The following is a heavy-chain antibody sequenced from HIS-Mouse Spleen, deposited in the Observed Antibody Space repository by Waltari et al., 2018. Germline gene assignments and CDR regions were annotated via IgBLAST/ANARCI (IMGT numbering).Heavy chain of an antibody. CDR3: TRSPYSYYGSGSYDAFDI. CDR2: ISGSGGST. J-gene: IGHJ3*02. CDR1: GFTFSSYA. Sequence: EVQLLESGGGLVQPGGSLRLSCAASGFTFSSYAMSWVRQAPGEGLGWVSAISGSGGSTNYADSVKGRFTISRDNSKNTLYLQMNSLKTEDTAVYYCTRSPYSYYGSGSYDAFDIWGQGTMVTVSS. V-gene: IGHV3-23*01. D-gene: IGHD3-10*01.